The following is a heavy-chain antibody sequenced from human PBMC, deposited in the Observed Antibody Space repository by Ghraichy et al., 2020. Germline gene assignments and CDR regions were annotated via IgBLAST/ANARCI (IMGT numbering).Heavy chain of an antibody. V-gene: IGHV4-59*08. J-gene: IGHJ4*02. CDR1: GDSISSYY. D-gene: IGHD4-23*01. CDR3: ARHRGGGGKDYFDN. CDR2: IHYSGST. Sequence: SENLSLTCIVSGDSISSYYWSWIRQPPGKGLEWIGYIHYSGSTNSSPSLKSRVTISVDMSKNQFSLKLSSVTAADTAVYYCARHRGGGGKDYFDNWGQGTLATVSS.